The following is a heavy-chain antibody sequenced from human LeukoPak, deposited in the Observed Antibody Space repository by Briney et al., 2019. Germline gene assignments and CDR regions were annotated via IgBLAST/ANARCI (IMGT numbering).Heavy chain of an antibody. CDR1: GFTFSRYS. D-gene: IGHD6-13*01. Sequence: GGSLRLSCAVSGFTFSRYSMNWVRQAPGKGLEWVSAISGSGGSTYYADSVKGRFTISRDNSKNTLYLQMNSLRAEDTAVYYCARERGSSSWYYFDYWGQGTLVTVSS. J-gene: IGHJ4*02. CDR2: ISGSGGST. CDR3: ARERGSSSWYYFDY. V-gene: IGHV3-23*01.